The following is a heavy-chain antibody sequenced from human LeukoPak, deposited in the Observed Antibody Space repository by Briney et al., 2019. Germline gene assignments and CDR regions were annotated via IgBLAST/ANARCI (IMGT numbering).Heavy chain of an antibody. CDR2: SNPNSGGT. Sequence: ASVKVSGKASGYTFTGYYMHWLRQAPGQGVEWMGWSNPNSGGTNYAKKFQGRVTMTRDTSISTAYIELSRLRSEDTAVYYCARDKVYDSSGYEAYYYGMDVGGQGTTVTVS. CDR1: GYTFTGYY. V-gene: IGHV1-2*02. J-gene: IGHJ6*02. D-gene: IGHD3-22*01. CDR3: ARDKVYDSSGYEAYYYGMDV.